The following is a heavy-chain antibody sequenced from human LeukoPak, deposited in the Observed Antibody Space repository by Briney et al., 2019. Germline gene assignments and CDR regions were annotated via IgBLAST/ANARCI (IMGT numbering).Heavy chain of an antibody. V-gene: IGHV3-23*01. Sequence: GGSLRLSCAASGFTFSSYAMSWVRQAPGEGLEWVSAISGSGGSTYYADSVKGRFTISRDNSKNTLYLQMNSLRAEDTAVYYCAKDSELRYFDWLPTAFDYWGQGTLVTVSS. CDR1: GFTFSSYA. D-gene: IGHD3-9*01. CDR3: AKDSELRYFDWLPTAFDY. J-gene: IGHJ4*02. CDR2: ISGSGGST.